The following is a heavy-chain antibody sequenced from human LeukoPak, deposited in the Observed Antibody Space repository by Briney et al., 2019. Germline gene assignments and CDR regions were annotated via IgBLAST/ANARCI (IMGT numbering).Heavy chain of an antibody. CDR1: GGSFSGYY. CDR2: INHSGST. J-gene: IGHJ5*02. Sequence: PSETLSLTCAVYGGSFSGYYWSWIRQPPGKGLEWIGEINHSGSTNYNPSLKSRVTISVDTSKNQFSLKLSSVTAADTAVYYCARGTADFWSGYIEVGSDPWGRGTLVTVSS. V-gene: IGHV4-34*01. D-gene: IGHD3-3*01. CDR3: ARGTADFWSGYIEVGSDP.